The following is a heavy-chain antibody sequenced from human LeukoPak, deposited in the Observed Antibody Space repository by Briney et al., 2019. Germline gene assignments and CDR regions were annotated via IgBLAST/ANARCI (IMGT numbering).Heavy chain of an antibody. V-gene: IGHV3-23*01. J-gene: IGHJ4*02. CDR3: AKRHGDYFDY. CDR2: ISDSFRMT. D-gene: IGHD4-17*01. CDR1: GFPFSSYA. Sequence: GGSLRLSCAASGFPFSSYAMSWVRQPPGKGRECVSTISDSFRMTDDADSVKGRFTISRDNSKNTLYLQMNTLRAEDTAVYYCAKRHGDYFDYWGQGTLVTVSS.